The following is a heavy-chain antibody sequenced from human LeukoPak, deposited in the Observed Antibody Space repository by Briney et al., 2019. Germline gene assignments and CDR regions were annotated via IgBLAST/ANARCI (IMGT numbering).Heavy chain of an antibody. CDR3: ARGRGVAARSFDY. J-gene: IGHJ4*02. D-gene: IGHD2-15*01. Sequence: PSETLSLTCTVSGGSISDSHWSWIRQPPGKGLEWIGNIHTSGGSNYSPSLKSRVTISLDMSKNQFSLKLSSVTAADTAVYYCARGRGVAARSFDYWGQGTLVTVSS. V-gene: IGHV4-4*09. CDR2: IHTSGGS. CDR1: GGSISDSH.